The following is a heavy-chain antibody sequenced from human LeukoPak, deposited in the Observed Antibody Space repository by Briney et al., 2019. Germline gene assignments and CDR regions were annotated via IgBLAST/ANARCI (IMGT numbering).Heavy chain of an antibody. CDR1: GYTFTGYY. V-gene: IGHV1-2*04. J-gene: IGHJ4*02. CDR2: INPNSGGT. Sequence: ASVKVSCKASGYTFTGYYMHWVRQAPGQGLEWMGWINPNSGGTNYAQKFQGWVTMTRDASISTAYMELSRLRSDDTAVYYCAKRYYDFWSGYYPFDYWGQGTLVTVSS. CDR3: AKRYYDFWSGYYPFDY. D-gene: IGHD3-3*01.